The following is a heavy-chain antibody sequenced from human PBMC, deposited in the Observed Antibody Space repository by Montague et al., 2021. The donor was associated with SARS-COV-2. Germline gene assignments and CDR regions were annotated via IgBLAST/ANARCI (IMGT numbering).Heavy chain of an antibody. D-gene: IGHD3-10*01. Sequence: SETLSLTCTVSGGSISNYHWNWIRQPPGKGLEWIAYNYYSGSTNYNPSLQSRVTISVDTSRNQFSLRLTSVTAADTAVYYCARQLRVRRTWQVGDYNHYGMDVWGQGTTVSVSS. CDR2: NYYSGST. V-gene: IGHV4-59*08. CDR1: GGSISNYH. J-gene: IGHJ6*02. CDR3: ARQLRVRRTWQVGDYNHYGMDV.